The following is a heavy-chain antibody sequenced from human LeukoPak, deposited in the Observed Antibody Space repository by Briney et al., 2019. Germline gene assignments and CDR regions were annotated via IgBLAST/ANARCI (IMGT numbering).Heavy chain of an antibody. CDR3: ARSGDVMVVPAANNWFDL. CDR1: GDSISSGFFF. V-gene: IGHV4-30-4*01. Sequence: SETLSLTCTVSGDSISSGFFFWTWIRQSPGRGLEWIGYIYHTGITYYNPSLERRLNISLDTSKNQFSLKLNSVTATDTAVYYCARSGDVMVVPAANNWFDLWGQGTPVTVSS. CDR2: IYHTGIT. D-gene: IGHD2-2*01. J-gene: IGHJ5*02.